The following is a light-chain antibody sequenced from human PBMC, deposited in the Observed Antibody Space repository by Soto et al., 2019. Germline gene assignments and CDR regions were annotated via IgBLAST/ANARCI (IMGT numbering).Light chain of an antibody. CDR3: GSWDSSLSAYV. CDR2: DDN. V-gene: IGLV1-51*01. Sequence: VLTQPPSVSAAPGQKVTISCSGSSSNIGGNSVSWYQQLPGTAPKLPIYDDNKRPSGIPDRFSGSKSGTSATLGITGFQTGDEADYYCGSWDSSLSAYVFGTGTKVTVL. J-gene: IGLJ1*01. CDR1: SSNIGGNS.